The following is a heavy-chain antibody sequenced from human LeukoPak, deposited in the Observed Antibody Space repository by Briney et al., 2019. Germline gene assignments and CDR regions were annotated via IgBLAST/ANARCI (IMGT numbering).Heavy chain of an antibody. J-gene: IGHJ4*02. CDR3: ARDRLHYGEYEKTLDY. V-gene: IGHV3-11*04. CDR2: ISSSGSTI. Sequence: KPGGSLRLSCAASGFTFSDYYMSWIRQAPGKGLEWVSYISSSGSTIYYADSVKGRFTISRDNAKNSLYLQMNSLRVDDTAVYYCARDRLHYGEYEKTLDYWGQGTLVTVSS. D-gene: IGHD4-17*01. CDR1: GFTFSDYY.